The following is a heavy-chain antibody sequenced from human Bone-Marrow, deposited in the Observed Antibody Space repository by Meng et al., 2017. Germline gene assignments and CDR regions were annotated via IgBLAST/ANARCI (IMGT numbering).Heavy chain of an antibody. CDR1: GFTFSSYE. CDR3: ARVGSGSSGYVYVGY. J-gene: IGHJ4*02. CDR2: ISSSGSTI. Sequence: GESLRLSCAASGFTFSSYEMNWVRQAPGKGLEWVSYISSSGSTIYYADSVKGRFTISRDNAKNSLYLQMNSLRAEDTAVYYCARVGSGSSGYVYVGYWGQGTLVTVSS. V-gene: IGHV3-48*03. D-gene: IGHD3-22*01.